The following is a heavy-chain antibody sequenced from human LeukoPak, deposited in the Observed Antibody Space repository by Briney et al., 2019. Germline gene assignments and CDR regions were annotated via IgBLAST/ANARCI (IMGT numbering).Heavy chain of an antibody. Sequence: GGSLRLSCAASGFTFSSYAMTWVRQAPGKGLEWVSAISGSGVSTYYADSVKGRFTISRDNSKNTLYLQMSSLRAEDTAVYYCAKHYRYCTSTSCYGDDAFDIWGQGTMVTVPS. V-gene: IGHV3-23*01. J-gene: IGHJ3*02. CDR3: AKHYRYCTSTSCYGDDAFDI. CDR1: GFTFSSYA. D-gene: IGHD2-2*01. CDR2: ISGSGVST.